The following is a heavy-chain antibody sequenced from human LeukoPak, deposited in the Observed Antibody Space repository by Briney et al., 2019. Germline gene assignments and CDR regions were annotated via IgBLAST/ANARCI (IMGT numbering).Heavy chain of an antibody. J-gene: IGHJ4*02. V-gene: IGHV3-23*01. D-gene: IGHD5-24*01. CDR2: ISGSGSGGST. CDR1: GFTFSHYA. CDR3: AKSGYNRFDY. Sequence: GGSLRLSCAASGFTFSHYAMTWVRQSPGKGLEWVSSISGSGSGGSTYYADSVKGRFTISRDNSKNTLYLQMNSLIAEDTAVYYCAKSGYNRFDYWGQGTRVTVSS.